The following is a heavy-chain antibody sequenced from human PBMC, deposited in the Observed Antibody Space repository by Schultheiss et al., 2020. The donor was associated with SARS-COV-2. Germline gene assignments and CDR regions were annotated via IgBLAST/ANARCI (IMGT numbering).Heavy chain of an antibody. D-gene: IGHD2-2*01. J-gene: IGHJ6*02. CDR3: ARAGSVGCSSTSCSYGMDV. Sequence: SETLSLTCTVSGVSISSSSYYWGWIRQPPGKGLEWIGYIYYSGSTNYNPSLKSRVTISVDTSKNQFSLKLSSVTAADTAVYYCARAGSVGCSSTSCSYGMDVWGQGTTVTVSS. V-gene: IGHV4-61*05. CDR1: GVSISSSSYY. CDR2: IYYSGST.